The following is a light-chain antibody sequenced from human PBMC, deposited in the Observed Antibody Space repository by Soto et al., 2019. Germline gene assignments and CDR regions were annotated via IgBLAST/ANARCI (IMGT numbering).Light chain of an antibody. CDR3: LSYAGTAYF. Sequence: VLTQPPSASGYHRHSVTISCTGTNSDDGGYDDVSWYQQYPVKTPKLMIFEVTKRPSGVPDRFSGDKSGNTASLTVSGLPAQDEAVYYCLSYAGTAYFFG. J-gene: IGLJ6*01. V-gene: IGLV2-8*01. CDR1: NSDDGGYDD. CDR2: EVT.